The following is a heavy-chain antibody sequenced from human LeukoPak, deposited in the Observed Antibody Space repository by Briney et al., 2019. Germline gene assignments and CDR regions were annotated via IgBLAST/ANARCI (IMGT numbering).Heavy chain of an antibody. V-gene: IGHV4-61*02. CDR2: IYTSGST. Sequence: TSSQTLSLTCTVSGGSISSGSYYWSWIRQPAGKGLEWIGRIYTSGSTNYNPSLKSRVTISVDTSKNQFSLKLSSVTAADTAVYYCARGMVVTPRSHWFDPWGQGTLVTVSS. D-gene: IGHD4-23*01. CDR1: GGSISSGSYY. J-gene: IGHJ5*02. CDR3: ARGMVVTPRSHWFDP.